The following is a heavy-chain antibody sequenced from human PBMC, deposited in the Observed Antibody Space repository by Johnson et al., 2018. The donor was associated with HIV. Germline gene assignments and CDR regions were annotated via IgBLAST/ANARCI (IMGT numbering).Heavy chain of an antibody. D-gene: IGHD3-10*01. CDR2: ISSSGSTI. V-gene: IGHV3-11*04. CDR1: GFTFSDYY. Sequence: QVQLVESGGGLVKPGGSLRLSCAASGFTFSDYYMSWIRQAPGKGLEWISYISSSGSTIYYADSVKGRFTISRDNSKNSLYLQMNSLRAEDTAVYYCAKDSGVQGVIITGAFDIWGQGTMVTVSS. J-gene: IGHJ3*02. CDR3: AKDSGVQGVIITGAFDI.